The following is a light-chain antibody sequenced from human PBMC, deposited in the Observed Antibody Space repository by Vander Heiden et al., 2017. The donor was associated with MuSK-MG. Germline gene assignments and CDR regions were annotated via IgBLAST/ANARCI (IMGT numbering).Light chain of an antibody. Sequence: QSALTQPRSVSGSPGQSVTISCPGSSNDGGDYDFVYRYQQSPRKAPKVIVDNAIERPQGLPDPFSGAKSGNTASLIISGLQTEDEAEYYCGSYAGRYTMIFGGGTNLTVL. CDR2: NAI. V-gene: IGLV2-11*01. CDR3: GSYAGRYTMI. J-gene: IGLJ2*01. CDR1: SNDGGDYDF.